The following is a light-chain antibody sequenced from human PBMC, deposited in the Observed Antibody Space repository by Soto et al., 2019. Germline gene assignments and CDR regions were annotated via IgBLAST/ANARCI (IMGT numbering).Light chain of an antibody. CDR3: QQSYSTLWT. CDR1: QSISSY. CDR2: GSS. J-gene: IGKJ1*01. V-gene: IGKV1-39*01. Sequence: DIQMTQSPPSLSASVGDRVTITCRASQSISSYLNWYQQKPGKAPNLLIYGSSILQSGVPSRFSGSGSGTDFTLTISSLQPDDFATYYCQQSYSTLWTFGQGTKVDI.